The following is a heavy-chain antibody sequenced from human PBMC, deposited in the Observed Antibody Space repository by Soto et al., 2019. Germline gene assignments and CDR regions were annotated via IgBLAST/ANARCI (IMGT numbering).Heavy chain of an antibody. V-gene: IGHV1-69*01. CDR1: GDTFSNYA. Sequence: HVQLVQSGAEVKKPGSSVKVSCKASGDTFSNYAISWVRQAPGQGLEWMGGIIPIFRTTDYAQNFQGRVTITADESTSTAYLEQSSLRSEDTAVYFCARDMIPAAPAYKYYAMDVWGQGTQVTVSS. J-gene: IGHJ6*02. CDR2: IIPIFRTT. CDR3: ARDMIPAAPAYKYYAMDV. D-gene: IGHD2-2*01.